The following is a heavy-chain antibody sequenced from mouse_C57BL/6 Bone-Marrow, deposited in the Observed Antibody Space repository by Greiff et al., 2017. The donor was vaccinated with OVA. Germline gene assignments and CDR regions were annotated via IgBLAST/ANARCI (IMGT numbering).Heavy chain of an antibody. D-gene: IGHD2-5*01. CDR3: ARRGYSKGFDY. Sequence: EVKLQESGPELVKPGASVKMSCKASGYTFTDYNMHWVKQSHGKSLEWIGYINPNNGGTSYNQKFKGKATLTVNKSSSTAYMELRSLTSEDSAVYYCARRGYSKGFDYWGQGTTLTVSS. CDR1: GYTFTDYN. CDR2: INPNNGGT. V-gene: IGHV1-22*01. J-gene: IGHJ2*01.